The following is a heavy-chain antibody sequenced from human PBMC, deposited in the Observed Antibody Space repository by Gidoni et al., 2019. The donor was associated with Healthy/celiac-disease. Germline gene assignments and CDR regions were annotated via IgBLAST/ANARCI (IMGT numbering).Heavy chain of an antibody. V-gene: IGHV4-4*07. D-gene: IGHD6-19*01. CDR3: ARDGAVAGKPLRGAFDI. CDR2: IYTSGST. Sequence: QVQLQESGPGLVKPSETLSLTCTVSGGSISSYYWSWIRQPAGKGLEWIGRIYTSGSTNYNPSLKSRVTMSVDTSKNQFSLKLSSVTAADTAVYYCARDGAVAGKPLRGAFDIWGQGTMVTVSS. CDR1: GGSISSYY. J-gene: IGHJ3*02.